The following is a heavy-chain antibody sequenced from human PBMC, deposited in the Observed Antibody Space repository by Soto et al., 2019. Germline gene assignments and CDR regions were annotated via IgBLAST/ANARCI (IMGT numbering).Heavy chain of an antibody. J-gene: IGHJ6*02. D-gene: IGHD1-7*01. CDR1: GFTFSSYA. CDR2: ISYDGSNK. CDR3: ARDRRYNWNYLSYYYGMDV. V-gene: IGHV3-30-3*01. Sequence: HPGGSLRLSCAASGFTFSSYAMHWVRQSPGKGLEWVAVISYDGSNKYYADSVKGRFTISRDNSKNTLYLQMNSLRAEDTAVYYCARDRRYNWNYLSYYYGMDVWGQGTTVTVSS.